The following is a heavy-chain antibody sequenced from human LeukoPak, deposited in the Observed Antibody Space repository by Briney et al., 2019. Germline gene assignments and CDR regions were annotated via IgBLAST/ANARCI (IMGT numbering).Heavy chain of an antibody. Sequence: GSLRLSCAASGFTFSSYAMHWVRQAPGKGLEYVSAISSNGGSTYYANSVKGRFTISRDNSKNTLYLQMGSLRAEDMAVYYCARVNEEYSSSSGYFQHWGQGTLVTVSS. CDR3: ARVNEEYSSSSGYFQH. J-gene: IGHJ1*01. V-gene: IGHV3-64*01. D-gene: IGHD6-6*01. CDR2: ISSNGGST. CDR1: GFTFSSYA.